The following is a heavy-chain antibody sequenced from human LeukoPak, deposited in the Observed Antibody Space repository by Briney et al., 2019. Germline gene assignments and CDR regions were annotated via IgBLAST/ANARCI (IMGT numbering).Heavy chain of an antibody. D-gene: IGHD1-26*01. CDR1: GYTFTGYY. CDR2: INPNSGGT. Sequence: GASVKVSCKASGYTFTGYYMHWVRQAPGQGLEWMGWINPNSGGTNYAQKFQGRVTMTRDTSISTAYMELSRLRSDDTAVYYCARDIDDVGALLDFWGQGTLVTVSS. J-gene: IGHJ4*02. CDR3: ARDIDDVGALLDF. V-gene: IGHV1-2*02.